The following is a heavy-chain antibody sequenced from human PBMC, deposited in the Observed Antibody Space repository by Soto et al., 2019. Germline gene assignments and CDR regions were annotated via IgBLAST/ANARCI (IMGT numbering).Heavy chain of an antibody. CDR2: IFDSGTT. CDR1: GGSITSDYSC. D-gene: IGHD2-21*01. Sequence: SETLSLTCTVSGGSITSDYSCWSWIRQPPGEGLEWIGHIFDSGTTYTNPSLRSQVAISLDTSKNQFSLKLTSVNAADTAVYYCTRGGDAYKNGHWGQGTLVTVSS. V-gene: IGHV4-30-4*02. CDR3: TRGGDAYKNGH. J-gene: IGHJ4*02.